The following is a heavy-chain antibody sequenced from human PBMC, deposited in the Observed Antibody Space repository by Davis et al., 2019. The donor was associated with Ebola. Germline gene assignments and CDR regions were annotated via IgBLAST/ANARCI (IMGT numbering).Heavy chain of an antibody. J-gene: IGHJ4*02. CDR1: GGSISSYY. V-gene: IGHV4-59*01. Sequence: MPSETLSLTCTVSGGSISSYYWSWIRQPPGKGLEWIGYIYYSGSTNYNPSLKSRVTISVDTSKNQFSLKLSSVTAADTAVYYCARVIEDSSSSGLDYWGQGTLVTVSS. CDR2: IYYSGST. D-gene: IGHD6-6*01. CDR3: ARVIEDSSSSGLDY.